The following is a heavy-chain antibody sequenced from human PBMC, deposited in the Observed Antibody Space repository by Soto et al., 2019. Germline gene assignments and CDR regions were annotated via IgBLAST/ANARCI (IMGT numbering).Heavy chain of an antibody. CDR2: INHSGST. CDR1: GGSFSGYY. Sequence: PSGTLSLTCAVYGGSFSGYYWSWIRQPPGKGLEWIGEINHSGSTNYNPSLKSRVTISVDTSKNQFSLKLSSVTAADTAVYYCARTARYDLGEAFDIWGQGTMVTVSS. D-gene: IGHD6-25*01. V-gene: IGHV4-34*01. J-gene: IGHJ3*02. CDR3: ARTARYDLGEAFDI.